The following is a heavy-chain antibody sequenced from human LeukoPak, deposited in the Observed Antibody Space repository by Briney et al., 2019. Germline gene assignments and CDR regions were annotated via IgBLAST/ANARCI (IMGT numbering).Heavy chain of an antibody. Sequence: GGSERLSCAASGFTFSSYWMHWVRQAPGKGLVWVSRINSDGRSTSSADSVKGRFTISRDNAKNTLYLQMNSLRTEDTAVYYCARDQLYCSGGICYFDYWGQGTMVTVSS. J-gene: IGHJ4*02. CDR2: INSDGRST. V-gene: IGHV3-74*01. D-gene: IGHD2-15*01. CDR3: ARDQLYCSGGICYFDY. CDR1: GFTFSSYW.